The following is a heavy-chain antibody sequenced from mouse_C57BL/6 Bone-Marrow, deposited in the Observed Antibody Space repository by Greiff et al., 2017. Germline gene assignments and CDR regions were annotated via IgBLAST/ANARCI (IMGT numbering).Heavy chain of an antibody. CDR2: IYPRSGNT. D-gene: IGHD1-1*01. CDR3: ARALITTVVAGDY. CDR1: GYTFTSYG. J-gene: IGHJ2*01. Sequence: VQLQQSGAELARPGASVKLSCKASGYTFTSYGISWVKQRTGQGLEWIGEIYPRSGNTYYNEKFKGKATLTADKSSSTAYMELRSLTSEDSAVYFCARALITTVVAGDYWGQGTTLTVS. V-gene: IGHV1-81*01.